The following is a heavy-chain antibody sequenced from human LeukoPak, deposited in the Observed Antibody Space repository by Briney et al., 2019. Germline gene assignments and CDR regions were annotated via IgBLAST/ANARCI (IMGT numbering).Heavy chain of an antibody. D-gene: IGHD1-26*01. CDR2: IWPADSDT. CDR3: ARQCCGSYYPMDV. J-gene: IGHJ6*03. Sequence: HGESLKISCKGSGYSFTSYWIGWVRQMPGKGLEWMGIIWPADSDTRYSPSFQGQVTISADKSISTAYLQWSSLKASDTAIYYCARQCCGSYYPMDVWGKGTTVTVSS. CDR1: GYSFTSYW. V-gene: IGHV5-51*01.